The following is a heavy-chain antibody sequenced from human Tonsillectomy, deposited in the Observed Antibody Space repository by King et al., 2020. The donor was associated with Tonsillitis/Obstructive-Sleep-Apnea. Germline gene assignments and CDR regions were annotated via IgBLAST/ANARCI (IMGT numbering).Heavy chain of an antibody. CDR3: ARTGRYCSSTSCPLYYYYYMDV. CDR1: GGTFSSYA. D-gene: IGHD2-2*01. V-gene: IGHV1-69*12. J-gene: IGHJ6*03. Sequence: QLVQSGAEVKKPGSSGKVSCKASGGTFSSYAISWVRQAPGQGLEWMGGIIPIFGTANYAQKFQGRVTITADESTSTAYMELSSLRSEDTAVYYCARTGRYCSSTSCPLYYYYYMDVWGKGTTVTVSS. CDR2: IIPIFGTA.